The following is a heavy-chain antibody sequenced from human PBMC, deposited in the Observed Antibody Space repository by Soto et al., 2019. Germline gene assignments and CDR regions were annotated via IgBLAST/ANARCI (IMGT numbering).Heavy chain of an antibody. CDR2: ISAYNGNT. Sequence: ASVKVSCKASGYTFTSYGISWVRRAPGQGLEWMGWISAYNGNTNYAQKLQGRVTMTTDTSTSTAYMELRSLRSDDTAVYYCAREGGGTYYYGMDVWGQGTTVTVSS. CDR1: GYTFTSYG. J-gene: IGHJ6*02. CDR3: AREGGGTYYYGMDV. D-gene: IGHD2-15*01. V-gene: IGHV1-18*01.